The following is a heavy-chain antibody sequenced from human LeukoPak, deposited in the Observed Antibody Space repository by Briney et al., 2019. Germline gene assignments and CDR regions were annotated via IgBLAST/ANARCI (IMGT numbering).Heavy chain of an antibody. D-gene: IGHD2-21*02. V-gene: IGHV3-23*01. CDR1: GGSISSYY. Sequence: ETLSLTCTVSGGSISSYYWSWIRQPPGKGLEWVSTISGSGGSTYYADSVKGRFTISRDNSKNTLSLQMNSLRAEDTAVYYCAKSGLVTAIRSYFDYWGQGTLVTVSS. CDR2: ISGSGGST. CDR3: AKSGLVTAIRSYFDY. J-gene: IGHJ4*02.